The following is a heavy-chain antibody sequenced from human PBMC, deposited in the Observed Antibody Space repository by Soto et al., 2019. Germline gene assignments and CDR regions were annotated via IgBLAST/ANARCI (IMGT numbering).Heavy chain of an antibody. CDR1: GGSISSYY. D-gene: IGHD3-10*01. Sequence: TSETLSLTCNVSGGSISSYYWSWIRQPAGKGLEWIGRIYTSGSTNYNPSLKSRVTMSVDTSKTQFSLKLSSVTAADTAVYYCARDMVRGVEDYGMDVWGQGTTVTVSS. J-gene: IGHJ6*02. CDR3: ARDMVRGVEDYGMDV. V-gene: IGHV4-4*07. CDR2: IYTSGST.